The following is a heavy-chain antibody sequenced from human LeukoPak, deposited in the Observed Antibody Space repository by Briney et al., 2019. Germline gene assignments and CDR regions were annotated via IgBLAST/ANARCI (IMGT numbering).Heavy chain of an antibody. CDR1: GFIFSTYG. Sequence: GGSLRLSCAASGFIFSTYGMNWVRQAPGKGLDWVAVIWYDGSNKYYADSVKGRFTISRDNSKNTLYLQMNSLRAEDTAVYYCARSRQVRNYYYGMDVWGQGTTVTVSS. D-gene: IGHD6-19*01. CDR3: ARSRQVRNYYYGMDV. J-gene: IGHJ6*02. V-gene: IGHV3-33*01. CDR2: IWYDGSNK.